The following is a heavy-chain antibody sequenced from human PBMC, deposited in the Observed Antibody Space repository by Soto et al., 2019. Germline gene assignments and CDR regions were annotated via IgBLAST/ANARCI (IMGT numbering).Heavy chain of an antibody. J-gene: IGHJ4*02. CDR3: ARAVQGVTSFDY. CDR1: GYASLSYG. D-gene: IGHD3-10*01. V-gene: IGHV1-3*01. CDR2: INAGVEGT. Sequence: QVQLVQSGPEMMQPGASVKVSCKASGYASLSYGMHWVRQVPGQVYEWLGWINAGVEGTMYSERFQGRVRITRATAATTVNMELNALPSEDTAVYYCARAVQGVTSFDYWGQGNLVIVSS.